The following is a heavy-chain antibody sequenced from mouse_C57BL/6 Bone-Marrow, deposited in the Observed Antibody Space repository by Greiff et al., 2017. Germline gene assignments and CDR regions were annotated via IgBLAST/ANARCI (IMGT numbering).Heavy chain of an antibody. J-gene: IGHJ4*01. Sequence: EVQLQQSGPELVKPGASVKIPCKASGYTFTDYNMYWVKQSHGKSLEWIGDINPNNGGTIYNQKFKGKATLTVDKSSSTAYMELRSLTSEDTAVYDCARYYYGNYYAMDYWGQGTSVTVSS. D-gene: IGHD1-1*01. CDR3: ARYYYGNYYAMDY. CDR2: INPNNGGT. CDR1: GYTFTDYN. V-gene: IGHV1-18*01.